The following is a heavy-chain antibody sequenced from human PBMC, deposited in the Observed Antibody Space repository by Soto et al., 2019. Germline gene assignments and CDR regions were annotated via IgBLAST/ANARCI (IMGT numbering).Heavy chain of an antibody. V-gene: IGHV1-18*04. Sequence: QGQLVQSGGEVTKPGASVKVSCNSSGYTFSSYGISWVRQAPGQGLEWMGWISPYSGHTKEAPKVQGRITLTTETYTGTAYMEPRSLASDDTAVYYCARDRCTTAKCYTHHLDVWGQGTTVIVSS. CDR2: ISPYSGHT. CDR3: ARDRCTTAKCYTHHLDV. CDR1: GYTFSSYG. J-gene: IGHJ6*02. D-gene: IGHD2-8*01.